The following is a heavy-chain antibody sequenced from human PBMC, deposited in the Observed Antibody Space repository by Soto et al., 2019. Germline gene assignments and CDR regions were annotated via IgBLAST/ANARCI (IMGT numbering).Heavy chain of an antibody. CDR1: GYAFTTYG. J-gene: IGHJ4*01. V-gene: IGHV1-18*01. D-gene: IGHD1-1*01. CDR3: ERWRYGDY. Sequence: QVHLVQSGAEVKKPGASVEVSCKGSGYAFTTYGITWVRQAPGQGLEWMGWISAHNGNTNYAQKLQGRVTVTRDTSTSTAYMELMSLRSDDTAVYYCERWRYGDYWGQRALVTVSS. CDR2: ISAHNGNT.